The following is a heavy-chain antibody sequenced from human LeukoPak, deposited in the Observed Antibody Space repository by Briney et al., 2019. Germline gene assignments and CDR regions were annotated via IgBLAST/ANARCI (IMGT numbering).Heavy chain of an antibody. CDR3: AKGHIAVAGHNWFDP. D-gene: IGHD6-19*01. J-gene: IGHJ5*02. CDR2: INNDGSTT. CDR1: GFTFSNYW. Sequence: GGSLRLSCAASGFTFSNYWMHWVRQAPGKGLVWVSRINNDGSTTDYADSVKGRFTISRDNAKNTLYLQMNSLRAEDTALYYCAKGHIAVAGHNWFDPWGQGTLVTVSS. V-gene: IGHV3-74*01.